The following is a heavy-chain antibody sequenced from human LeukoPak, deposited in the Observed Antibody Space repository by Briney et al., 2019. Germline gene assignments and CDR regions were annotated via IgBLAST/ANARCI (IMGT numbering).Heavy chain of an antibody. CDR2: ISSSSSYI. CDR1: GFTFSSYS. J-gene: IGHJ2*01. Sequence: GGSLRLSCAASGFTFSSYSMNWVRQAPGKGLEWVSSISSSSSYIYYADSVKGRFTISRDNAKNSLYLQMSSLRAEDTAVYYCARDGGICGGDCYNNWYFDLWGRGTLVTVSS. CDR3: ARDGGICGGDCYNNWYFDL. V-gene: IGHV3-21*01. D-gene: IGHD2-21*02.